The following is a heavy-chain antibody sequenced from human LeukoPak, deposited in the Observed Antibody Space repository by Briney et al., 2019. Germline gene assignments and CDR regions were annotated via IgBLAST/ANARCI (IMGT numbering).Heavy chain of an antibody. D-gene: IGHD2-15*01. CDR1: GGSINNYY. CDR3: ARDFPFFTVAPTHWYFDL. Sequence: SETLSLTCTVSGGSINNYYWSWIRQPPGKGLEWIGYIYYSGSTNYNPSLKSRVTISVDTSKNQFSLKLSSVTAADTAIYYCARDFPFFTVAPTHWYFDLWGRGTLVTVSS. CDR2: IYYSGST. V-gene: IGHV4-59*01. J-gene: IGHJ2*01.